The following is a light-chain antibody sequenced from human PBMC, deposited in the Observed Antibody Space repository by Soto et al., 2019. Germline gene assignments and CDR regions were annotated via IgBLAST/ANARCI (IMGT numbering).Light chain of an antibody. CDR3: QTWGTGTVV. CDR2: VNTDGSH. J-gene: IGLJ2*01. CDR1: SGHSSYA. V-gene: IGLV4-69*01. Sequence: QSVLTQSPSASASLGASVKLTCTLSSGHSSYAIAWHQQQPEKGPRYLMKVNTDGSHIKGDGIPGRFAGSSSGAQRYLTISSLLSDDEADYYCQTWGTGTVVFGGGTKLTVL.